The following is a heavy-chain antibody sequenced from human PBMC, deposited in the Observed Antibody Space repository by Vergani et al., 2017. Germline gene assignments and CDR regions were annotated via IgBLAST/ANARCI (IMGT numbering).Heavy chain of an antibody. J-gene: IGHJ6*02. Sequence: QVQLQQWGAGLLKPSETLSLTCAVYGGSFSGYYWSWIRQPPGKGLEWIGEINHSGSTNYNPSLKSRVTISVDTSKNQFSLKLSSVTAADTAVYYCARYLQWPQYPRPKYGMDVWGQGTTVTVSS. CDR2: INHSGST. CDR3: ARYLQWPQYPRPKYGMDV. V-gene: IGHV4-34*01. CDR1: GGSFSGYY. D-gene: IGHD6-19*01.